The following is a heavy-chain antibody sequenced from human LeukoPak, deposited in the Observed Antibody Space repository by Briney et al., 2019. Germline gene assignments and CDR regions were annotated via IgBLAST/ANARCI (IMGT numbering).Heavy chain of an antibody. Sequence: GASVKVSCKASGYAFTNFYLHWVRQARGQGLEWMRIINPTTGSTTYAQKFQGRVTMTRDMSTSTVYMELSSLRSEDTAVYFCARDLNPQSIGMRAFDIWGQGTMVTASS. D-gene: IGHD1-14*01. J-gene: IGHJ3*02. CDR1: GYAFTNFY. V-gene: IGHV1-46*01. CDR2: INPTTGST. CDR3: ARDLNPQSIGMRAFDI.